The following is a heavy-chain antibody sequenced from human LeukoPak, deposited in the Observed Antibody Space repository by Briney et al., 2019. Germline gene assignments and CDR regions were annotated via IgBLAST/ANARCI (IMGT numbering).Heavy chain of an antibody. Sequence: GASVKVSCEASGYTFTNYAMNWVRQAPGQGLEWMGWINTNTGNPTYAQDFTGRFVFSLNTSVSTAYLQISSLKTEDTAVYYCARGNYYVDYWGQGTLVTVSS. D-gene: IGHD3-10*01. CDR1: GYTFTNYA. J-gene: IGHJ4*02. CDR3: ARGNYYVDY. V-gene: IGHV7-4-1*02. CDR2: INTNTGNP.